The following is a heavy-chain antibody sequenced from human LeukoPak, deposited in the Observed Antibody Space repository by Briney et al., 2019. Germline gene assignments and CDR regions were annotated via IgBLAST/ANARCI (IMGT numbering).Heavy chain of an antibody. Sequence: GGSLRLSCAASGFTFSDYSISWIRQAPGKGLEWISYISSSTYTNYADSVRGRFTISRDNAKNSMYLQMNSLRAQDTAVYYCARDRVGASPHYWGQGTLVTVSS. V-gene: IGHV3-11*05. CDR1: GFTFSDYS. D-gene: IGHD1-26*01. CDR3: ARDRVGASPHY. CDR2: ISSSTYT. J-gene: IGHJ4*02.